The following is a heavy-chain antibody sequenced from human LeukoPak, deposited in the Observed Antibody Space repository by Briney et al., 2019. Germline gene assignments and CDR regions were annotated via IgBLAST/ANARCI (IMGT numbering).Heavy chain of an antibody. V-gene: IGHV3-53*01. CDR2: IYSGGSI. CDR3: AKIAVAALSSDY. J-gene: IGHJ4*02. D-gene: IGHD6-19*01. CDR1: GFTVSNNF. Sequence: QSGGSLRPSCAASGFTVSNNFMSWVRQAPGKGLEWVSVIYSGGSIYYADSVKGRFTISRDNSKNTLYLQMNSLRAEDTAVYYCAKIAVAALSSDYWGQGTLVTVSS.